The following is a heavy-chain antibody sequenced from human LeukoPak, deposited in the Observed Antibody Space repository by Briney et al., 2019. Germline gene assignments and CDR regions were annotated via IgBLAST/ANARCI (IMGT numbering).Heavy chain of an antibody. CDR3: ARLKRDGYNECGIDY. V-gene: IGHV4-39*07. D-gene: IGHD5-24*01. Sequence: SETLSLTCTVSGGSISSSSYFWGWVRQPPGKGLEWIGSIYYSGSTYYNPSLKSRVTISVDTSKNQFSLKLSSVTAADTAVYYWARLKRDGYNECGIDYWGKGTLVTVS. CDR2: IYYSGST. J-gene: IGHJ4*02. CDR1: GGSISSSSYF.